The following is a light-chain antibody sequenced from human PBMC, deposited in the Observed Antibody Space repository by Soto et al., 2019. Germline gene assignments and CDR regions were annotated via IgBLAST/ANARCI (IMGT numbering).Light chain of an antibody. CDR1: SSDVGHNKY. CDR3: AAWDDSLDGYV. V-gene: IGLV2-14*01. J-gene: IGLJ1*01. CDR2: KVS. Sequence: QSALTQPASVSGSPGQSITISCTGTSSDVGHNKYVSWYQQYPGKVPKLLINKVSNRPSGVSNRFSGSKSGNTASLTISGLLAEDEADYFCAAWDDSLDGYVFGTGTKLTVL.